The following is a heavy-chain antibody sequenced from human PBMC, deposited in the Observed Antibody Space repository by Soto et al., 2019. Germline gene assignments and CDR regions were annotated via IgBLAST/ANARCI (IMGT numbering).Heavy chain of an antibody. D-gene: IGHD6-6*01. V-gene: IGHV4-34*01. CDR2: INHSGST. CDR3: AKDGYSSSSVSLDY. CDR1: GGSFSGYY. Sequence: PSETLSLTCAVYGGSFSGYYWSWIRQPPGKGLEWIGEINHSGSTNYNPSLKSRVTISVDTSKNQFSLKLTSVTAADTAVYYCAKDGYSSSSVSLDYWGQGTLVTVSS. J-gene: IGHJ4*02.